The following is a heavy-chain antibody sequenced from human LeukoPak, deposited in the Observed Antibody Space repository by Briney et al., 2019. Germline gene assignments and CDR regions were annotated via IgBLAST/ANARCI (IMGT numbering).Heavy chain of an antibody. V-gene: IGHV3-74*01. Sequence: GGSLRLSCAASGFTFSNYWMHWVRQAPGKGLVWVSRTNSDGSSTSYADSVKGRFTISRDNAKNTLYLQMNSLRAEDTAVYYCARARFGGNSGYYMDVWGKGTTVTVSS. CDR1: GFTFSNYW. CDR3: ARARFGGNSGYYMDV. D-gene: IGHD4-23*01. J-gene: IGHJ6*03. CDR2: TNSDGSST.